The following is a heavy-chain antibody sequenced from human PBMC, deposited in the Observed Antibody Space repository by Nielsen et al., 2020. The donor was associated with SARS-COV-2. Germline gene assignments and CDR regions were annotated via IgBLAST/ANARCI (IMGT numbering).Heavy chain of an antibody. CDR2: IYYSGST. CDR1: RGSISSYY. CDR3: ARDAFDI. J-gene: IGHJ3*02. V-gene: IGHV4-39*07. Sequence: SETLSLTCTISRGSISSYYWGWIRQPPGKGLEWIGSIYYSGSTYYNPSLKSRVTISVDTSKNQFSLKLSSVTAADTAVYYCARDAFDIWGQGTMVTVSS.